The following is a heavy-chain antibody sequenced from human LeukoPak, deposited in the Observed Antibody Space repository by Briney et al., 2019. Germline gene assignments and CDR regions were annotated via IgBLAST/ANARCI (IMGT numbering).Heavy chain of an antibody. CDR1: GLTVSSYS. Sequence: GGSLRLSCVASGLTVSSYSINWVRQAPGKGLEWVSSISSSSSYIYYADSVKGRFTISRDNAKNSLYLQMNSLRAEDTAVYYCARDLIRPENCSGGSCYYYYYGMDVWGQGTTVTVSS. V-gene: IGHV3-21*01. CDR3: ARDLIRPENCSGGSCYYYYYGMDV. D-gene: IGHD2-15*01. CDR2: ISSSSSYI. J-gene: IGHJ6*02.